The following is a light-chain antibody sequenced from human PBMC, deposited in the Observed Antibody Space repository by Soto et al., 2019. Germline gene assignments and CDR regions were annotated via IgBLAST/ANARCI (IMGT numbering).Light chain of an antibody. J-gene: IGKJ2*01. CDR2: WAS. Sequence: DIVMTQSPDSLTVSLGERATIHCRSSQNLLYRSSNKSYLAWYQQRPGQPPRLLLYWASTRESGVPDRFIGSGSETDFTLTISSLQAGDEAIYHCQQYYNTPYTFGQGTTLEIK. CDR3: QQYYNTPYT. V-gene: IGKV4-1*01. CDR1: QNLLYRSSNKSY.